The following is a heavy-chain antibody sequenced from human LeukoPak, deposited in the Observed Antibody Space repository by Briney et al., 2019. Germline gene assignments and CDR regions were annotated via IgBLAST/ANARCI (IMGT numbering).Heavy chain of an antibody. J-gene: IGHJ4*02. Sequence: GGSLRLSCAASGFTFSGFAMSWVRQAPGKGLEWVSGISTSGSPYYADSVKGRFTISRDNSKNTLYLQMNSLRAEDTALYYCAKGGGDSWHGFDYWGQGTLVTVSS. CDR2: ISTSGSP. V-gene: IGHV3-23*01. CDR3: AKGGGDSWHGFDY. CDR1: GFTFSGFA. D-gene: IGHD2-21*02.